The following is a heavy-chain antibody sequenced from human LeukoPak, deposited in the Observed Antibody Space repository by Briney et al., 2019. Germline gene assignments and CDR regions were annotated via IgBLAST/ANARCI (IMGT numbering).Heavy chain of an antibody. V-gene: IGHV4-39*07. Sequence: SETLSLTCTVSGGSISSSSYYWGWIRQPPGKGLEWIGSIYFSGTTYYNPSLQSRVTISVNTAKNQFSLKVTSVTAADTAAYYCARDAHCTGVSCYSPYNWFDPWGQGTLVTVSS. CDR2: IYFSGTT. CDR1: GGSISSSSYY. CDR3: ARDAHCTGVSCYSPYNWFDP. D-gene: IGHD2-15*01. J-gene: IGHJ5*02.